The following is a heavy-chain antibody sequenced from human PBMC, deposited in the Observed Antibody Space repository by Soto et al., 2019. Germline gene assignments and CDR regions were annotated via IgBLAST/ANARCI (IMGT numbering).Heavy chain of an antibody. CDR3: ARDDTDIAVAVTTYYYYGMDV. CDR1: GFTFSSYE. Sequence: VGSLRLSCAASGFTFSSYEMNWVRQAPGKGLEWVSYISSSGGTIYYADSVKGRFTISRDNAKNSLYLQMNSLRAEDTAVYYCARDDTDIAVAVTTYYYYGMDVWGQGTMVTVSS. J-gene: IGHJ6*02. D-gene: IGHD6-19*01. V-gene: IGHV3-48*03. CDR2: ISSSGGTI.